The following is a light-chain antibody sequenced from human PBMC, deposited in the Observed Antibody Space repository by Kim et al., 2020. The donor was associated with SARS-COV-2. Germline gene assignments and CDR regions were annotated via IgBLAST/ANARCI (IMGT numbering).Light chain of an antibody. CDR3: QHLNNYLWT. V-gene: IGKV1-9*01. Sequence: TQLTQSPSSLSASVGDRVTITCRASQGISSYLAWYQQKPGKAPQLLIYAASTLQSGVPSRFSGSGSGTDFTLTISSLQPEDFATYYCQHLNNYLWTFGQGTKVDIK. CDR2: AAS. CDR1: QGISSY. J-gene: IGKJ1*01.